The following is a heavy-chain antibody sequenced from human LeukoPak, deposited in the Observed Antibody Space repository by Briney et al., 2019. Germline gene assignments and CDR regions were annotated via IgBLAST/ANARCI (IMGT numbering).Heavy chain of an antibody. D-gene: IGHD3-16*02. V-gene: IGHV4-59*01. Sequence: SETLSLTCTVSGGSISTFYWSWLRQPPGKGLEWIGYIYYSGSTNYNPSLKSRVTISVDTSKNQFSLRLSSVTAADTAVYYCVSQSSLWFDPWGQGTLITVSS. CDR3: VSQSSLWFDP. CDR1: GGSISTFY. J-gene: IGHJ5*02. CDR2: IYYSGST.